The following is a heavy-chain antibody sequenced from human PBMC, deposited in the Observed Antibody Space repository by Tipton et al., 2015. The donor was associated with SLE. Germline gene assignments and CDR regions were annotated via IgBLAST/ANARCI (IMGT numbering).Heavy chain of an antibody. V-gene: IGHV4-30-2*05. Sequence: TLSLTCAVSGGSIISGSFSWSWIRQPPGKGLEWIGYIYYSGSTYYNPSLKSRVTISVDTSKNQFSLTLFSVTATDTALYYCARASGGYSSGYYYFDYWGRGTLVTVSS. CDR2: IYYSGST. CDR3: ARASGGYSSGYYYFDY. CDR1: GGSIISGSFS. J-gene: IGHJ4*02. D-gene: IGHD6-19*01.